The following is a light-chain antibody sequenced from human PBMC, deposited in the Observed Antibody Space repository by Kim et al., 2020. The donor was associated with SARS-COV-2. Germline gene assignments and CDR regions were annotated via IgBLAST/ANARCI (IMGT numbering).Light chain of an antibody. Sequence: TGEGATLSGRASQSGWRNDIAWYQQKVGQPTRLLIDGASTMATGIPDRFSATGSGTEFTLTVSRLEPEDFAVYYCHHYSGSPWTFGQGTKVDIK. J-gene: IGKJ1*01. CDR2: GAS. CDR3: HHYSGSPWT. V-gene: IGKV3-20*01. CDR1: QSGWRND.